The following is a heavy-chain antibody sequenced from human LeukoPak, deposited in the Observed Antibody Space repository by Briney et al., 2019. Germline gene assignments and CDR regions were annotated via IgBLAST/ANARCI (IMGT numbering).Heavy chain of an antibody. CDR3: ARDKRRELLNWFDP. D-gene: IGHD1-26*01. V-gene: IGHV4-39*07. J-gene: IGHJ5*02. CDR1: GGSISSSSYY. Sequence: SETLSLTCTVSGGSISSSSYYWGWIRQPPVKGLKWIGIIYYSGSTYYNPSLKSRVTISVDTSKNQFSLKLSSVTAADTAVYYCARDKRRELLNWFDPWGQGTLVTVSS. CDR2: IYYSGST.